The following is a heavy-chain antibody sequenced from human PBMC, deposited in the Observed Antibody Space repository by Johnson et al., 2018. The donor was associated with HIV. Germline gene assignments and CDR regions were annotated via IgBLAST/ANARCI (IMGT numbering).Heavy chain of an antibody. Sequence: QVQLVESGGGVFQPGRSLRLSCAASGFTFSSHGMHWVRQAPGKGLAWVSFIRYDGSTKYYADSVKARFTISRDNSKNTLYRQMNSLRAEDTAVYYCAKDRGGYYDSSGYGAFDIWGQGTMVTVSS. CDR1: GFTFSSHG. D-gene: IGHD3-22*01. CDR2: IRYDGSTK. V-gene: IGHV3-30*02. CDR3: AKDRGGYYDSSGYGAFDI. J-gene: IGHJ3*02.